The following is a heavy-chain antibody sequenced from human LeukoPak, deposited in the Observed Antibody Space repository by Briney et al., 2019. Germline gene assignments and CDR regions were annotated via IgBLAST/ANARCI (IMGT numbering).Heavy chain of an antibody. V-gene: IGHV4/OR15-8*01. D-gene: IGHD6-25*01. CDR1: GGSMSDSKT. J-gene: IGHJ5*02. CDR3: AKVLTAAGLDL. Sequence: SETLSLTFSVSGGSMSDSKTWGWVRQPPGKGLEWLGNIHDDGRTAPNPFLRSRLTISQDRSKNQFSLKVSSVTAADTAFYYCAKVLTAAGLDLWGQGILVTVSS. CDR2: IHDDGRT.